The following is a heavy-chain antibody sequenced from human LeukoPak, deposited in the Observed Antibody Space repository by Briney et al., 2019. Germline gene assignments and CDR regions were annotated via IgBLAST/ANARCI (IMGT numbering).Heavy chain of an antibody. CDR1: GGSISSGSYY. CDR3: ARDAGYSSGGAFDI. D-gene: IGHD6-19*01. Sequence: SQTLSLTCTVSGGSISSGSYYWSWIRQPPGKGLEWIGYIYYSGSTNYNPSLKSRVTISVDTSKNQFSLKLSSVTAADTAVYYCARDAGYSSGGAFDIWGQGTMVTVSS. CDR2: IYYSGST. J-gene: IGHJ3*02. V-gene: IGHV4-61*01.